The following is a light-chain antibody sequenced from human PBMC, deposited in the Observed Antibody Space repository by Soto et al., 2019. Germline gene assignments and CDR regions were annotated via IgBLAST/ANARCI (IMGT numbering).Light chain of an antibody. Sequence: DIQMTQSPSSLSASVGDRVTITCRASQSITTYLNWYQQKPGKAPKLLIYAASTLQSGVPSRFSGSGSGTDCTLTISSLQPEDFATYDCQQSFSNLLYTFGQGTKVEI. CDR2: AAS. J-gene: IGKJ2*01. CDR1: QSITTY. V-gene: IGKV1-39*01. CDR3: QQSFSNLLYT.